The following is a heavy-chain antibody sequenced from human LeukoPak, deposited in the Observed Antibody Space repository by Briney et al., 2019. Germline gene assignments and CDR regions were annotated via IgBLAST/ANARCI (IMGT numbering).Heavy chain of an antibody. CDR2: IKSKTDGGTT. D-gene: IGHD3-22*01. J-gene: IGHJ3*02. Sequence: PGGFLRLSCAASGFTFSNAWMSWVRQAPGKGLEWVGRIKSKTDGGTTDYAAPVKGRFTISRDDSKNTLYLQMNSLKTEDTAVYYCQLNYYDSSGSPDAFDIWGQGTMVTVSS. CDR1: GFTFSNAW. CDR3: QLNYYDSSGSPDAFDI. V-gene: IGHV3-15*01.